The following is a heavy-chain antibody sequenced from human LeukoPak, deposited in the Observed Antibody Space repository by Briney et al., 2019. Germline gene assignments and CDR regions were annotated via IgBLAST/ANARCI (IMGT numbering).Heavy chain of an antibody. D-gene: IGHD3-10*01. Sequence: PSETLSLTCAVYGGSFSGYYWSWIRQPPGKGLEWIGEINHSGSTNYNPSLKSRVTISVDTSKNQFSLKLSSVTAADTAVYYCPRLFYYYYMDVWGKGTTVTISS. J-gene: IGHJ6*03. V-gene: IGHV4-34*01. CDR1: GGSFSGYY. CDR3: PRLFYYYYMDV. CDR2: INHSGST.